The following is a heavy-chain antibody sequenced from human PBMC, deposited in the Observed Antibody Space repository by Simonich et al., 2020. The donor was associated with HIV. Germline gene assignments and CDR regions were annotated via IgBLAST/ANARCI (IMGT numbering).Heavy chain of an antibody. CDR3: ASPARSGTFFEY. CDR1: GFTFSGYS. CDR2: IKSSSSTI. D-gene: IGHD3-10*01. J-gene: IGHJ4*02. Sequence: EVQLVESGGGLVQPGGSLRLSCAASGFTFSGYSMNWVRQAPGKGLEWVSDIKSSSSTIYYADSVKGRFTISRDKAKNSLYLQMNSLRAEDTAVYYCASPARSGTFFEYWGQGTLVTVSS. V-gene: IGHV3-48*01.